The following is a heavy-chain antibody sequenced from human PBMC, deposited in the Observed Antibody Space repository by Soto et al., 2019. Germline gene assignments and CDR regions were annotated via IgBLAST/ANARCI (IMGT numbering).Heavy chain of an antibody. V-gene: IGHV4-4*02. Sequence: SETLSLTCAVSGGSFTSNNWWTWVRQPPGQGLEWIGEIYRTGSTNYNPSLKSRVTISLDKSENQFSLKVTSLTAADTAVYYCASRDPGTSVDYWGEGTLVTVSS. CDR2: IYRTGST. D-gene: IGHD1-7*01. CDR1: GGSFTSNNW. CDR3: ASRDPGTSVDY. J-gene: IGHJ4*02.